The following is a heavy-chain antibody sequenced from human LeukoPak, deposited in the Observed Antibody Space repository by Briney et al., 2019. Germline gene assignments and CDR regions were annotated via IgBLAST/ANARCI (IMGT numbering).Heavy chain of an antibody. Sequence: GGSLRLSCAASGFTLSSFPMSWVRPAPRKGLEWVSVISGSGAITYYADSVRGRFTISRDNSKNTLDLQMNSLRVEDTAVYYCAKERLVGVKGIDYWGQGTLVTVSS. J-gene: IGHJ4*02. CDR2: ISGSGAIT. CDR3: AKERLVGVKGIDY. D-gene: IGHD1-26*01. CDR1: GFTLSSFP. V-gene: IGHV3-23*01.